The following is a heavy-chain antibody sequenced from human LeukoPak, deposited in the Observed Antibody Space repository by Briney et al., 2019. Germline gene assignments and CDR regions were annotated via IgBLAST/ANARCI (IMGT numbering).Heavy chain of an antibody. J-gene: IGHJ3*02. CDR3: ARHVTYYYEGNDAFDI. CDR2: IYYSGST. D-gene: IGHD3-22*01. V-gene: IGHV4-39*07. Sequence: SETLSLTCTVSGGSISSSSYYWGWIRQPPGKGLEWIGSIYYSGSTYYNPSLKSRVTISVDTSKNQFSLKLSSVTAADTAVYYCARHVTYYYEGNDAFDIWGQGTMVTVSS. CDR1: GGSISSSSYY.